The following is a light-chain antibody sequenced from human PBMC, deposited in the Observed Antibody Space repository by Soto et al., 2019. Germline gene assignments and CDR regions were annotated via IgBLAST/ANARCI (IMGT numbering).Light chain of an antibody. J-gene: IGKJ1*01. CDR1: QSLVYSDGNTY. CDR3: QQYGSSPTT. V-gene: IGKV3-20*01. Sequence: VMTQTPLSLPVTLGQPASISCRSSQSLVYSDGNTYLNWYQQKPGQAPRRLIFGASIRATGIPDRFSGSGSGTDFTLTISRLEPEDFAVYYCQQYGSSPTTFGQGTKVDIK. CDR2: GAS.